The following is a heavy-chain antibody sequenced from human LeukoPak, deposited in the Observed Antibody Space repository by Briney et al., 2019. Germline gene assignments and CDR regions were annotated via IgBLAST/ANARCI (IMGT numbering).Heavy chain of an antibody. V-gene: IGHV3-48*02. CDR2: ISGSSGII. CDR1: GFTFNTYT. J-gene: IGHJ4*02. Sequence: PGGSLRLSCAASGFTFNTYTMNWVRQAPGKGLGWVSYISGSSGIIDCADSVRGRFTISRDNAKNTVYLQMNGLREEDTAVYYCVRDFRSADYWGQGTLVTVSS. CDR3: VRDFRSADY.